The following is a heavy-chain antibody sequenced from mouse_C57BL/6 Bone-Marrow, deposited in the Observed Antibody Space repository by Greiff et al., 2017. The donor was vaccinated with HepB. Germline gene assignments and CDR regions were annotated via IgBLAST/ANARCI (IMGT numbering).Heavy chain of an antibody. CDR3: KGYYYGSSYGYYAMDY. CDR1: GFNIKDDY. Sequence: VHVKQSGAELVRPGASVKLSCTASGFNIKDDYMHWVKQRPEQGLEWIGWIDPENGDTEYASKFQGKATITADTSSNTAYLQLSSLTSEDTAVYYCKGYYYGSSYGYYAMDYWGQGTSVTVSS. V-gene: IGHV14-4*01. J-gene: IGHJ4*01. D-gene: IGHD1-1*01. CDR2: IDPENGDT.